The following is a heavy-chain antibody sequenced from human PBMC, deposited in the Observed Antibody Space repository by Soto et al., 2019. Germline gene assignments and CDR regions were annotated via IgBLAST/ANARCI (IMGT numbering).Heavy chain of an antibody. CDR3: ATYGSGSYKPTTFDY. J-gene: IGHJ4*02. CDR2: IYYSGST. CDR1: GGSISSGDYY. Sequence: QVQLQESGPGLVKPSQTLSLTCTVSGGSISSGDYYWSWIRQHPGKGLEWIGYIYYSGSTYYNPSLKSRVTISVDTSKTQFSLKLSSVTAADTAVYSCATYGSGSYKPTTFDYWGQGTLVTVSS. V-gene: IGHV4-31*03. D-gene: IGHD3-10*01.